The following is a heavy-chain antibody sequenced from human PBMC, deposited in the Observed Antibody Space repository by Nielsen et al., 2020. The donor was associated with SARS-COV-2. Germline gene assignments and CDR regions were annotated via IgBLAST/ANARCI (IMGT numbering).Heavy chain of an antibody. CDR3: ARAGGKDPGGIIDF. CDR1: GFSFRSYA. Sequence: GESLKISCAASGFSFRSYAMHWVRQAPGKGLEWVAVISHDGRTQYYGRSVRGRFTISRDNSENTLYLEMSSLSTKDTAVFYCARAGGKDPGGIIDFWGQGTLVTVSA. V-gene: IGHV3-30*03. D-gene: IGHD3-10*01. CDR2: ISHDGRTQ. J-gene: IGHJ4*02.